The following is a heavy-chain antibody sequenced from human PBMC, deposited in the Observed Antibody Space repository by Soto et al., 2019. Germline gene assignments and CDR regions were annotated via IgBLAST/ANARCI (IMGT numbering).Heavy chain of an antibody. CDR2: IWYDGSNK. CDR3: ARDLAAEVIAAAPKVY. J-gene: IGHJ4*02. D-gene: IGHD6-13*01. CDR1: GFTFSSYG. Sequence: PGGSLRLSCAASGFTFSSYGMHWVRQAPGKGLEWVAVIWYDGSNKYYADSVKGRFTISRDNSKNTLYLQMNSLRAEDTAVYYCARDLAAEVIAAAPKVYWGQGTLVTVSS. V-gene: IGHV3-33*01.